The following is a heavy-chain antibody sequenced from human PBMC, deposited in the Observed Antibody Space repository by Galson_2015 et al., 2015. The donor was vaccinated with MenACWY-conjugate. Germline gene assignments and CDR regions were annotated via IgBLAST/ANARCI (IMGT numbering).Heavy chain of an antibody. CDR3: AKGPLYDSSGSDSDYFES. CDR1: GFTFSNYW. J-gene: IGHJ4*02. V-gene: IGHV3-7*03. CDR2: IKQDGSDK. Sequence: SLRLSCAASGFTFSNYWMHWVRQAPGKGLEWVANIKQDGSDKYYVGSVKGRFTISRDNAKNSLYLQMNSLRADDTAIYYCAKGPLYDSSGSDSDYFESWGQGTLVTDSS. D-gene: IGHD3-22*01.